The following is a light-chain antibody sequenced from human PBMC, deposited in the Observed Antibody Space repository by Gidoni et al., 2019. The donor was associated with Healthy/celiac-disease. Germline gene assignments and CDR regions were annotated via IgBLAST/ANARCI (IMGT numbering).Light chain of an antibody. V-gene: IGKV3-20*01. CDR3: QQYGSSPWMYT. Sequence: EIVLTQSPGTLSLSPGERATLSGRASQSVSSSYLAWYQQKPGQAPRLLIYGSSSRATGIPDRFSGSGSGTDFTRTISRLEPEDFAVYYCQQYGSSPWMYTFGQGTKLEIK. CDR2: GSS. J-gene: IGKJ2*01. CDR1: QSVSSSY.